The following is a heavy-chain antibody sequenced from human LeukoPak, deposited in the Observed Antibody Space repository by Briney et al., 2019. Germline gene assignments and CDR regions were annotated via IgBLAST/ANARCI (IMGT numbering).Heavy chain of an antibody. J-gene: IGHJ4*02. D-gene: IGHD3-22*01. V-gene: IGHV4-4*07. CDR1: GGSISSYY. CDR3: AREVYYYDSSGYYVADY. CDR2: IYTSGST. Sequence: SETLSLTCTVSGGSISSYYWSWIRQPAGKGLEWIGRIYTSGSTNYNPSLKSRVTISVDTSKNQFSLKLSSVTAADTAVYYCAREVYYYDSSGYYVADYWGQGTLVTVSS.